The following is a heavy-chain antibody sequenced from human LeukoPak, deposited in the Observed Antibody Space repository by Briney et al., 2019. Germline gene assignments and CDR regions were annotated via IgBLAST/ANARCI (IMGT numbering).Heavy chain of an antibody. CDR1: GFTFSSYS. D-gene: IGHD3-22*01. J-gene: IGHJ3*02. V-gene: IGHV3-48*01. CDR3: ARGIRLAAFDI. Sequence: PGGSLRLSCAASGFTFSSYSMNWVRQAPGKGLEWVSYISSSSSTIYYADSVKGRFTISRDNAKTSLYLQMNSLRAEDTAVYYCARGIRLAAFDIWGQGTMVTVSS. CDR2: ISSSSSTI.